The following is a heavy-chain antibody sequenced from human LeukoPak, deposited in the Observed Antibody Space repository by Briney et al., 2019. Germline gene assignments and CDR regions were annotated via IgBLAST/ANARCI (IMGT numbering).Heavy chain of an antibody. J-gene: IGHJ6*03. D-gene: IGHD3-10*01. CDR1: GGTFSSYA. V-gene: IGHV1-69*05. CDR2: IIPIFGTA. Sequence: ASVKVSCKASGGTFSSYAIGWVRQAPGQGLELMGGIIPIFGTANYAQKFQGRVTITTDESTSTAYMELSSLRSEDTAVYYCARGSYIYGSGRSNYYYYMDVWGKGTAVTVSS. CDR3: ARGSYIYGSGRSNYYYYMDV.